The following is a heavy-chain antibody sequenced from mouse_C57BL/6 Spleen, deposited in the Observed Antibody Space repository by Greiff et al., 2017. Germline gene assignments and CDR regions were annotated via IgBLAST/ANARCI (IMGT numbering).Heavy chain of an antibody. V-gene: IGHV14-1*01. D-gene: IGHD1-1*01. CDR1: GFNIKDYY. CDR3: TLYGSRSWFAY. Sequence: EVQLQQSGAELVRPGASVKLSCTASGFNIKDYYMHWVKQRPEQGLEWIGRLDPEDGDTEYAPKFQGKATMTAYTSSNTAYLQLSSLTSEDTAVYYCTLYGSRSWFAYWGQGTLVTVSA. J-gene: IGHJ3*01. CDR2: LDPEDGDT.